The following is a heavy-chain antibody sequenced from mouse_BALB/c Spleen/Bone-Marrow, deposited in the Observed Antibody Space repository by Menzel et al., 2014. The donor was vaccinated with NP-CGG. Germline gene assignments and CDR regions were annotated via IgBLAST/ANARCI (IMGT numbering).Heavy chain of an antibody. Sequence: QVHVKQSGPGLVAPSQSLSITCTVSGFSLTSYGVHWVRQPPGKGLEWLGVIWADGSTNYNSALMSRLSISKDNSKNQVFLKMNSLQTDDTAMYYCARTARATTGFAYWGQGTLVTVSA. D-gene: IGHD3-2*01. V-gene: IGHV2-9*02. J-gene: IGHJ3*01. CDR3: ARTARATTGFAY. CDR1: GFSLTSYG. CDR2: IWADGST.